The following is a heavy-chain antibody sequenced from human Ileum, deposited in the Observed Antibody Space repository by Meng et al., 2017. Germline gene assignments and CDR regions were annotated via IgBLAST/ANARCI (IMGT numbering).Heavy chain of an antibody. D-gene: IGHD6-13*01. V-gene: IGHV4-4*02. Sequence: GSLRLSCAVSGGSISSSNWWSWVRQPPGKGLEWIGEIYHSGSTNYNPSLKSRVTISVDKSKNQFSLKLSSVTAADTAVYYCATRSSSWGPQQPFDYWGQGTRVTVSS. CDR2: IYHSGST. CDR3: ATRSSSWGPQQPFDY. J-gene: IGHJ4*02. CDR1: GGSISSSNW.